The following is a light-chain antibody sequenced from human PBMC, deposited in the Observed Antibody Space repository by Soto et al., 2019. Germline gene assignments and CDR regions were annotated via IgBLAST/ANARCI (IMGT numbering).Light chain of an antibody. CDR3: AAWDDSLIAWV. Sequence: QSVLTQPPSASETPGQRVTISCSGSRSNIGSYTVNWYQQLPVTAPRLLIYNDNHRPSGVPDRFSGSKSGTSASLASNGLQSEDEADYYCAAWDDSLIAWVFGGGTKLTVL. V-gene: IGLV1-44*01. CDR1: RSNIGSYT. CDR2: NDN. J-gene: IGLJ3*02.